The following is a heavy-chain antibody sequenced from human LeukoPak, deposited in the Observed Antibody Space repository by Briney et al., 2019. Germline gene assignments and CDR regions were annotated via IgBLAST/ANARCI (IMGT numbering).Heavy chain of an antibody. V-gene: IGHV5-51*01. D-gene: IGHD2-15*01. CDR2: IYPGASET. Sequence: KDGESLKISCKGSGYRFTLYWIGWVRQMPGKGLEWMGIIYPGASETRYSPPVQGQVYILAGKAISTAYLQWSRLKASNTDMYYCAREILVSIWFDPWDKGTLVTVSS. CDR3: AREILVSIWFDP. CDR1: GYRFTLYW. J-gene: IGHJ5*02.